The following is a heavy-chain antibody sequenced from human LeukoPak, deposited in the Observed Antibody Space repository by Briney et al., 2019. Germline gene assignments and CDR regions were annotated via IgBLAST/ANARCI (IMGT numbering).Heavy chain of an antibody. CDR2: IWYDGSNK. V-gene: IGHV3-30*02. Sequence: PGGSLRLSCAASGFTFSNYGMHWVRQAPGKGLEWVAVIWYDGSNKYYADSVKGRFTISRDNSKNTLYLQMNSLRAEDTAVYYCAKDRWRAGYFDYWGQGTLVTVSS. J-gene: IGHJ4*02. CDR1: GFTFSNYG. CDR3: AKDRWRAGYFDY. D-gene: IGHD6-13*01.